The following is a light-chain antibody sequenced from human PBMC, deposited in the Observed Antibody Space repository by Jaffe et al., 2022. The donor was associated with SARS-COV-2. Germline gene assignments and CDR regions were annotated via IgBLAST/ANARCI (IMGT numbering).Light chain of an antibody. CDR3: QQYKDYSLA. J-gene: IGKJ1*01. CDR2: KTS. CDR1: QSFNDW. V-gene: IGKV1-5*03. Sequence: DIQMTQSPSTLSASVGDSVTITCRASQSFNDWVAWYQQKPGRAPTLLIYKTSILESGVPSRFSGSGSGTDFSLTINSLQPEDCATYYCQQYKDYSLAFGQGTKVEIK.